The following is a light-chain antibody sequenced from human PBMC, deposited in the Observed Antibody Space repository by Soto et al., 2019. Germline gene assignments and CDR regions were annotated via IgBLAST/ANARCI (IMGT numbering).Light chain of an antibody. J-gene: IGLJ3*02. V-gene: IGLV2-14*01. Sequence: QSALTQPASVSGSPGPSITISCTGTNSDVGGYDRVSWYQHQPGKALKLLIFEVYNRPSGISDRFSGSKSGDTASLTISGLQAEDEADYYCISYIPSTTTHWVFGGGTQLTVL. CDR1: NSDVGGYDR. CDR2: EVY. CDR3: ISYIPSTTTHWV.